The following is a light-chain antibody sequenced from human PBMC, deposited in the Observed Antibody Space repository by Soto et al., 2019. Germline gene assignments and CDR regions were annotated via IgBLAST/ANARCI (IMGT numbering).Light chain of an antibody. Sequence: EIVLTQSPCALSLSPGERSTLSCISSQTVSKYSLAWYQQKPGQAPRLLIYGASSRATGIPDRFSGSGSGTEFTLSISRLDPADFAVYYRQHYAASPWAFGPGTKVDIK. CDR3: QHYAASPWA. CDR2: GAS. CDR1: QTVSKYS. V-gene: IGKV3-20*01. J-gene: IGKJ1*01.